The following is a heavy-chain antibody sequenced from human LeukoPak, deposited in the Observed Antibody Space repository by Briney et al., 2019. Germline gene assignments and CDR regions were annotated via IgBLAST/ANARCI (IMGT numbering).Heavy chain of an antibody. CDR1: GYTFTGYY. CDR2: INPNSGGT. V-gene: IGHV1-2*04. Sequence: ASVKVSCKASGYTFTGYYMHWVRQAPGQGLEWMGWINPNSGGTNYAQKFQGWVTMTRDTSISTAYMELSRLRSDDTAVYYCARDSSSSWSNYFDYWGQGTLVTVSS. D-gene: IGHD6-13*01. J-gene: IGHJ4*02. CDR3: ARDSSSSWSNYFDY.